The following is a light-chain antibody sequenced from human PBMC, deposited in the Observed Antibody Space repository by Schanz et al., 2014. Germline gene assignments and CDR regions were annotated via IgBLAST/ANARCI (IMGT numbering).Light chain of an antibody. CDR2: GAS. CDR3: QQYNNWPGT. J-gene: IGKJ1*01. Sequence: VMTQSPATLSVSPGERATLSCRASQTVSSSLAWYQQKPGQAPRLLIYGASTRATGIPARFSGSGSGTEFTLTISSLQSEDFAVYYCQQYNNWPGTFGQGTKVEIK. CDR1: QTVSSS. V-gene: IGKV3-15*01.